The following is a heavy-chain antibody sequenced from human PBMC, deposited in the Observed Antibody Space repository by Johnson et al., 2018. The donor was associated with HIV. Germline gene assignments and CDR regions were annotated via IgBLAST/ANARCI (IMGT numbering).Heavy chain of an antibody. Sequence: EVQLVESGGGLVKPGGSLRLSCAASGFTFSDYYVSWVRQAPEKGLEWVGRIRSKANSYATAYAASVKGRFTISRDDSKNTAYLQMNSLKTEDTAVYYCARAYSGPKGDAFDIWGQGTMVTVSS. J-gene: IGHJ3*02. CDR2: IRSKANSYAT. CDR1: GFTFSDYY. CDR3: ARAYSGPKGDAFDI. D-gene: IGHD5-12*01. V-gene: IGHV3-73*01.